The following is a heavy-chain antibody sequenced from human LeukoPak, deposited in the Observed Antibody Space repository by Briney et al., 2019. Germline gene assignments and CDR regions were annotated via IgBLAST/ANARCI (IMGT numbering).Heavy chain of an antibody. Sequence: SETLSLTCPVSGGSISSYYWSWVRQPAGKGLEWIGRFYISGSRKYNPSLKSRVTMSVDTSNNQFSLELTSVTAADTAVYYCARDWGIEAMGGHFYYYGMDVWGQGTTVTVS. V-gene: IGHV4-4*07. CDR3: ARDWGIEAMGGHFYYYGMDV. D-gene: IGHD6-13*01. J-gene: IGHJ6*02. CDR1: GGSISSYY. CDR2: FYISGSR.